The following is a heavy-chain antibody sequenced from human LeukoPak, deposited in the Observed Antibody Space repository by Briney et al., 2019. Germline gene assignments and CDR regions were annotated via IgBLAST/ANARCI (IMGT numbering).Heavy chain of an antibody. CDR1: GYTFTGYY. D-gene: IGHD6-13*01. CDR3: ARDQGSLTRSWYTGY. Sequence: ASVKVSCKASGYTFTGYYMHWVRQAPGQGLEWMGWINPNSGGTNFTQKFQGRVTMTGDTSITTAYMDLSSLTPDDTAVYFCARDQGSLTRSWYTGYWGQGTQVTVSS. V-gene: IGHV1-2*02. J-gene: IGHJ4*02. CDR2: INPNSGGT.